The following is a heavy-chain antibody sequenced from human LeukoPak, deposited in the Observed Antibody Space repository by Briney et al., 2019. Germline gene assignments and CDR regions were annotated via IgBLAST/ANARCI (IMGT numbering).Heavy chain of an antibody. CDR3: ARGSLFHHDSSGHFDN. Sequence: SETLSLTCTVSGGSISSYYWSWIRQPPGKGLEWIGYIYYSGSTHYNAALKSRVTISVDKSKNHFSLKLSAVTAADTAVYYCARGSLFHHDSSGHFDNWGQGTLVTVSS. J-gene: IGHJ4*02. D-gene: IGHD3-22*01. CDR1: GGSISSYY. CDR2: IYYSGST. V-gene: IGHV4-59*01.